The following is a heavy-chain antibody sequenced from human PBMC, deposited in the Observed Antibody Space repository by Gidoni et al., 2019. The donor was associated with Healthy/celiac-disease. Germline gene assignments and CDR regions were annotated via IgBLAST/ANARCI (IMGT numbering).Heavy chain of an antibody. J-gene: IGHJ6*02. CDR1: GFTVSSYA. CDR2: ISYDGSNK. CDR3: AREWQLVRGVLGAYYYYGMDV. D-gene: IGHD6-6*01. V-gene: IGHV3-30*01. Sequence: QVQLVESGGGVVQPGRSLRLSCAASGFTVSSYAMHWVRQAPGKGLEWVAVISYDGSNKYYADSVKGRFTISRDNSKNTLYLQMNSLRAEDTAVYYCAREWQLVRGVLGAYYYYGMDVWGQGTTVTVSS.